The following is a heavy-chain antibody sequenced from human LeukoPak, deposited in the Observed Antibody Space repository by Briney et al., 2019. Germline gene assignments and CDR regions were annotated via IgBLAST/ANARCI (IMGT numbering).Heavy chain of an antibody. J-gene: IGHJ4*02. CDR1: GGSFSGCY. Sequence: PSETLSLTCAVYGGSFSGCYWSWIRQPPGKGLEWIGEINHSGNTNYNPSLKSRVTISVDTSKNQFSLKLSSVTAADTAVYYCARLNYFDYWGQGTLVTVSS. V-gene: IGHV4-34*01. CDR3: ARLNYFDY. CDR2: INHSGNT.